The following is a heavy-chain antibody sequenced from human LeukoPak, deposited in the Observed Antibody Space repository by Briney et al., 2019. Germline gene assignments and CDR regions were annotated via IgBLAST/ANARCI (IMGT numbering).Heavy chain of an antibody. Sequence: GGSLRLSCAASGFTFSTYAMSWVRQAPGKGLEWVSGISGSGGSTYYADSVKGRFTISRDNSKNTLYLQMNSLRAEDTAVYYCAKGVRGVIITAFGIWGQGTMGTVSS. V-gene: IGHV3-23*01. CDR1: GFTFSTYA. CDR3: AKGVRGVIITAFGI. CDR2: ISGSGGST. J-gene: IGHJ3*02. D-gene: IGHD3-10*01.